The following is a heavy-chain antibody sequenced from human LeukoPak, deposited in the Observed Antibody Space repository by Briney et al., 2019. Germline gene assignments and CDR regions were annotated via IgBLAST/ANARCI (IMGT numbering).Heavy chain of an antibody. J-gene: IGHJ4*02. CDR3: AKDGTGGYYYLDY. D-gene: IGHD3-22*01. CDR1: G. Sequence: GMHWVRQAPGMGLEWVALILYDGSNEYYADSVQGRFTISRDSSRNTLYLQMNSLRAEDTAVYYCAKDGTGGYYYLDYWGQGTLVTVSS. V-gene: IGHV3-30*18. CDR2: ILYDGSNE.